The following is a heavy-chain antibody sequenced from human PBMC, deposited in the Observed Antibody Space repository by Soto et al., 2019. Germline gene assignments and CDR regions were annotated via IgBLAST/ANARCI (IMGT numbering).Heavy chain of an antibody. CDR1: GGSFTDYY. V-gene: IGHV4-34*01. J-gene: IGHJ4*02. D-gene: IGHD3-22*01. CDR2: IHHTGTI. CDR3: ARLEVGSTTNDY. Sequence: QVRLQQWGAELLKPSETLSLTCAVYGGSFTDYYWNWIRLPPGKGLEWIGEIHHTGTINYNPSFKSRVTLSVDTSKNQFSLNMKSVNAADTAVYYCARLEVGSTTNDYWGQGTLVTVSS.